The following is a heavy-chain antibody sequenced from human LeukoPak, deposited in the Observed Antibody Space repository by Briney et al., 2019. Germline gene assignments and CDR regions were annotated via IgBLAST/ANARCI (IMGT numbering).Heavy chain of an antibody. Sequence: TPETLSLTGTVSGGSISSYYWNWIRQPPGKGLEWIGYIYNSGNTNYNPSLKSRVTISVDTSKKQFSLKLSSVTDADTAVYYCARGSSLGYWGQGTLVTVSS. J-gene: IGHJ4*02. CDR3: ARGSSLGY. V-gene: IGHV4-59*01. CDR2: IYNSGNT. CDR1: GGSISSYY.